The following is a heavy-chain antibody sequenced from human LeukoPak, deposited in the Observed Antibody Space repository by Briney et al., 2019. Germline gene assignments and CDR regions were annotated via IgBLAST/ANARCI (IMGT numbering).Heavy chain of an antibody. CDR2: ISYDGSNK. D-gene: IGHD3-10*01. Sequence: GGSLRLSCAASGFTFSSYGMHWVRQAPGKGLEWVAVISYDGSNKYYADSVKGRFTISRDNSKNTLYLQMNSLRAEDTAVYYCAKPGRITMVRGVISQPYYFDYWGQGTLVTVSS. CDR3: AKPGRITMVRGVISQPYYFDY. CDR1: GFTFSSYG. J-gene: IGHJ4*02. V-gene: IGHV3-30*18.